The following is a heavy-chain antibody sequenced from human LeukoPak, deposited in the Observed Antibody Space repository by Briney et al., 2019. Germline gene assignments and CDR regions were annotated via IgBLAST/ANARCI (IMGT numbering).Heavy chain of an antibody. J-gene: IGHJ4*02. CDR1: GGSFSGYY. CDR2: INHSGST. D-gene: IGHD5-18*01. Sequence: NPSETLSLTCAAYGGSFSGYYWSWIRQPPGKGLEWIGEINHSGSTNYNPSLKSRVTISVDTSKNQFSLKLSSVTAADTAVYYCARGGRIQLWPGYDYWGQGTLVTVSS. V-gene: IGHV4-34*01. CDR3: ARGGRIQLWPGYDY.